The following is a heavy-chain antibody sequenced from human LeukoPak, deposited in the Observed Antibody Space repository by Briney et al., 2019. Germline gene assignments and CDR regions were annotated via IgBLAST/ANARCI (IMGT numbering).Heavy chain of an antibody. V-gene: IGHV4-59*01. J-gene: IGHJ4*02. CDR3: ASPERYFDWPLDY. D-gene: IGHD3-9*01. CDR1: GGSISSYY. CDR2: IYYSGST. Sequence: SWTLSLTCTVSGGSISSYYWSWIRQPPGKGLEWIGYIYYSGSTNYNPSLKSRVTISVDTSKNQFSLKLSSVTAADTAVYYCASPERYFDWPLDYWGQGTLVTVSS.